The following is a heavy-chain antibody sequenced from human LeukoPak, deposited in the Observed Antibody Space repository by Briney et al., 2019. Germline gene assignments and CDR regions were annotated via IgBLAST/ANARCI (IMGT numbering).Heavy chain of an antibody. CDR2: IKGTGPTT. CDR1: GFIFSDYY. J-gene: IGHJ6*03. V-gene: IGHV3-11*04. CDR3: ARAGELRYMDV. Sequence: GGSLRLSCVASGFIFSDYYMSWIRQAPGKGLEWVSTIKGTGPTTYYADSVKGRFTISRDNAKNSLFLQMSSLRADDTAIYYCARAGELRYMDVWGKGTAVTVSS. D-gene: IGHD3-16*01.